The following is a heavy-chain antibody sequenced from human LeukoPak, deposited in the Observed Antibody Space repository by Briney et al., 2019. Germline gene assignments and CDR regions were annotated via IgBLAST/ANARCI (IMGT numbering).Heavy chain of an antibody. D-gene: IGHD4-17*01. J-gene: IGHJ4*02. Sequence: GSLRLSCAASGFTFSSYAMHWVRQAPGKGLEWVAVISYDGSNKYYADSVKGRFTISRDNSKNTLYLQMNSLRAEDTAVYYCARDNGDYFDYWGQGTLVTVSS. V-gene: IGHV3-30-3*01. CDR2: ISYDGSNK. CDR3: ARDNGDYFDY. CDR1: GFTFSSYA.